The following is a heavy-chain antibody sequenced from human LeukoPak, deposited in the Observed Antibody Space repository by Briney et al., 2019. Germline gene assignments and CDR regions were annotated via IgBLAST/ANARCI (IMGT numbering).Heavy chain of an antibody. CDR3: TIDPNGDYVGAFDP. V-gene: IGHV3-23*01. D-gene: IGHD4-17*01. J-gene: IGHJ5*02. CDR1: GFSFSSFA. Sequence: PGGSLRLSCAASGFSFSSFAMTWVRQAPGKGLEWVSSITGGHYATYNTDSVKGRFTISRDNAKNTLYLQMNSLRADDTAIYYCTIDPNGDYVGAFDPWGQGTLVTVSS. CDR2: ITGGHYAT.